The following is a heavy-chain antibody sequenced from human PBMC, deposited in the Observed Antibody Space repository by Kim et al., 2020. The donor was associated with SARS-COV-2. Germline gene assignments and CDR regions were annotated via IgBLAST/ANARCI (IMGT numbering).Heavy chain of an antibody. CDR2: ISGSGGST. V-gene: IGHV3-23*01. D-gene: IGHD1-26*01. J-gene: IGHJ2*01. CDR1: GFTFSSYA. CDR3: AKPGSPSGRQPDWYFDL. Sequence: GGSLRLSCAASGFTFSSYAMSWVRQAPGKGLEWVSAISGSGGSTYYADSVKGRFTISRDNSKNTLYLQMNSLRAEDTAVYYCAKPGSPSGRQPDWYFDLWGRGTLVTVSS.